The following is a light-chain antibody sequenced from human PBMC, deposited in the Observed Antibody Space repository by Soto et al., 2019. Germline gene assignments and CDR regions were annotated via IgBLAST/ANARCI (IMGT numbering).Light chain of an antibody. Sequence: DIQMTQSPSTLSASVGDRVTITCRASQSISSWLAWYQQKPGKAPKLLIYKASSLESGVPSRFSGSESGTEFTLTISSLQSDDFATYYCQQYNSYSPYTFGQGTKLEIK. V-gene: IGKV1-5*03. CDR2: KAS. CDR3: QQYNSYSPYT. J-gene: IGKJ2*01. CDR1: QSISSW.